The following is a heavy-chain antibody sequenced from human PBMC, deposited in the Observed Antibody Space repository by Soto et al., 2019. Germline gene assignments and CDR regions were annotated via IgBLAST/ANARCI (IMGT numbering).Heavy chain of an antibody. D-gene: IGHD1-26*01. J-gene: IGHJ4*02. CDR3: AHGEGIVKSIVYFDS. CDR2: FDREDGET. CDR1: GYFLTALS. V-gene: IGHV1-24*01. Sequence: ASVKVSCKVSGYFLTALSIHWVRQAPGKGLEWMGGFDREDGETIYAQKFQGRVTMTEDTSTDSAYMELSSLTSEDAAIYYCAHGEGIVKSIVYFDSWGQGTLVTVSS.